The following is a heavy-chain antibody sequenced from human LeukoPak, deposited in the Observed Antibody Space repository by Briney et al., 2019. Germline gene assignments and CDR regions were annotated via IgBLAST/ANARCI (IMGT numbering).Heavy chain of an antibody. CDR1: GFTFSSYA. Sequence: GGSLRLSCAASGFTFSSYAMSWVRQAPGKGLEWVSVISGSGASTYYADSVKGRFTIYRDNSNNTMYLQMNSLRAEDTAVYYWAKARGSKIAAATNYWGQGALVTVSS. D-gene: IGHD6-13*01. J-gene: IGHJ4*02. V-gene: IGHV3-23*01. CDR3: AKARGSKIAAATNY. CDR2: ISGSGAST.